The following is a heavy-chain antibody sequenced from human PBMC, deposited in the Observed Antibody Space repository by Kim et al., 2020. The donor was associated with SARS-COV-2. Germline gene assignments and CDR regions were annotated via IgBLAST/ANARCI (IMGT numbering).Heavy chain of an antibody. Sequence: GGSLRLSCSASGFTFSSYAMHWVRQAPGKGLEYVSAISSNGGSTYYADSVKGRFTISRDNSKNTLYLQMSSLRAEDTAVYYCVKRQWLRSIEFRFDYWGQGTLVTVSS. J-gene: IGHJ4*02. D-gene: IGHD5-12*01. CDR2: ISSNGGST. CDR3: VKRQWLRSIEFRFDY. V-gene: IGHV3-64D*09. CDR1: GFTFSSYA.